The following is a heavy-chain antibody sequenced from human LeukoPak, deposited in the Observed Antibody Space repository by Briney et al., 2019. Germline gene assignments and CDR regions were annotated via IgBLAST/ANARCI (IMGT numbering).Heavy chain of an antibody. Sequence: PSETLSLTCTVSGYSISSAYYWGWIRQPPGKGLEWIGSIYHSGSTYYNPSLKSRVTISVDTSKNQFSLKLSSATAADTAVYYCARDLLGWELHYFDYWGQGTLVTVSS. CDR3: ARDLLGWELHYFDY. CDR1: GYSISSAYY. J-gene: IGHJ4*02. V-gene: IGHV4-38-2*02. CDR2: IYHSGST. D-gene: IGHD1-26*01.